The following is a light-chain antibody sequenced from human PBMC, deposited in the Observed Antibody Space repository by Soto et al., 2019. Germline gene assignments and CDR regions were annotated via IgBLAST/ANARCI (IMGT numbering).Light chain of an antibody. Sequence: DFPMTQSPSTLSASVGDRVTITCRASQNIRSRLAWFQPKPGKAPKLLIYDSSSLESGVPQRFSGSGSGTEFTLTLSTLQTDDFLIYYCQQYHSYWTFCQGTKLE. V-gene: IGKV1-5*01. CDR1: QNIRSR. CDR2: DSS. CDR3: QQYHSYWT. J-gene: IGKJ1*01.